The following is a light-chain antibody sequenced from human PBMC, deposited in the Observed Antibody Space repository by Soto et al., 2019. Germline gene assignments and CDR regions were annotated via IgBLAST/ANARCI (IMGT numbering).Light chain of an antibody. J-gene: IGKJ4*01. CDR3: QQRSSWPLT. CDR1: QTVGYY. CDR2: DAS. Sequence: EIVLTQSPGTLSLFPGERATLSCRASQTVGYYLAWYQQKAGQAPRPLIYDASNRAPGIPARFSGSGSGTDFTLTSSSLEPEDFAVYYCQQRSSWPLTFGGGTKGEI. V-gene: IGKV3-11*01.